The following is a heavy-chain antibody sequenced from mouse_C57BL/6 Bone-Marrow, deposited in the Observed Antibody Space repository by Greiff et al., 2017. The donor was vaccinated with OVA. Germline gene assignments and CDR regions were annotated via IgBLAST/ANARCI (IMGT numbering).Heavy chain of an antibody. Sequence: QVQLKQSGPELVKPGASVKISCKASGYTFTDYYINWVKQRPGQGLEWIGWIFPGSGSTYYNEKFKGKATLTVDKSSSTAYMLLSSLTSEDSAVYVCARSSYYYGPYLDYWGQGTTLTVSS. CDR1: GYTFTDYY. V-gene: IGHV1-75*01. CDR3: ARSSYYYGPYLDY. CDR2: IFPGSGST. D-gene: IGHD1-1*01. J-gene: IGHJ2*01.